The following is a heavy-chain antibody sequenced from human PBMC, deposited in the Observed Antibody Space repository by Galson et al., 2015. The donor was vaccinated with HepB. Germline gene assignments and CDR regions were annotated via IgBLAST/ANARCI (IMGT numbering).Heavy chain of an antibody. D-gene: IGHD3-10*01. CDR2: ISGSGGST. CDR3: ARSLGRRGVDPQPYYFDY. J-gene: IGHJ4*03. V-gene: IGHV3-23*01. Sequence: SLRLSCAASGFTFSSYVMSWVRQAPGKGLEWVSAISGSGGSTYYADSVKGRFTISRDNSKSSLYLQLNSLRDEDTAVYYCARSLGRRGVDPQPYYFDYWGQGTMVTVSS. CDR1: GFTFSSYV.